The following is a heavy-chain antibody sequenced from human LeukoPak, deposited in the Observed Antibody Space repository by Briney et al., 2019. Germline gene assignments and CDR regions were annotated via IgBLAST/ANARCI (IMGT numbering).Heavy chain of an antibody. CDR1: GFAFSSYI. CDR2: INSDGSSI. V-gene: IGHV3-74*03. D-gene: IGHD5-12*01. CDR3: AREGRVSGYDFDC. Sequence: GGSLRLSCAASGFAFSSYIMDWVRQAPGKGLVWVSRINSDGSSITYADSVKGRFTISRDNAKNTLYLQMNSLRVEDTAVYYCAREGRVSGYDFDCWGQGTLVTVSS. J-gene: IGHJ4*02.